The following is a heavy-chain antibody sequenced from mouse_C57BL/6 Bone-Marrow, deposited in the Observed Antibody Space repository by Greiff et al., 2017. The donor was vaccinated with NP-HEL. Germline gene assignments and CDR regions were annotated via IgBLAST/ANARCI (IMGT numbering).Heavy chain of an antibody. J-gene: IGHJ4*01. V-gene: IGHV2-2*01. D-gene: IGHD1-2*01. CDR3: ARKNTTAFYAMDY. Sequence: QVHVKQSGPGLVQPSQSLSITCTVSGFSLTSYGVHWVRQSPGKGLEWLGVIWSGGSTASNAAFISRLSISKDNSKSQVFFKMNSLQADDTAIYYCARKNTTAFYAMDYWGQGTSVTVSS. CDR1: GFSLTSYG. CDR2: IWSGGST.